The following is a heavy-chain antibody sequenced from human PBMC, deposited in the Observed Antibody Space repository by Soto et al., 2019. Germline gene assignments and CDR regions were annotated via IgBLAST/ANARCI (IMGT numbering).Heavy chain of an antibody. V-gene: IGHV4-30-2*01. J-gene: IGHJ4*02. CDR2: IYHSGST. CDR3: ARAGGLGAVAADY. Sequence: QLQLQESGSGLVKPSQTLSLTCAVSGGAISSGGYSWSWIRQPPGKGLEWIGYIYHSGSTYYNPSLKSRVTIAVDRSKNQFSLTLSSVTAADTAVYSCARAGGLGAVAADYWGQGTLVTFSS. D-gene: IGHD6-19*01. CDR1: GGAISSGGYS.